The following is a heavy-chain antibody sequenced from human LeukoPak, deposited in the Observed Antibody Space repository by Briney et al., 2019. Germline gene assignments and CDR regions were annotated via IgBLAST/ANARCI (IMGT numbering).Heavy chain of an antibody. CDR1: GGTFSGHA. Sequence: ASVKVSCKASGGTFSGHAISWVRQAPGQGLEWVGWIIPIFETTNYAQKFQGRVTMTRDESTSTGYMEMRSLRSDDTAVYYCARGDSGYDYGFDNWGQGTLVTVSS. D-gene: IGHD5-12*01. CDR3: ARGDSGYDYGFDN. J-gene: IGHJ4*02. CDR2: IIPIFETT. V-gene: IGHV1-69*05.